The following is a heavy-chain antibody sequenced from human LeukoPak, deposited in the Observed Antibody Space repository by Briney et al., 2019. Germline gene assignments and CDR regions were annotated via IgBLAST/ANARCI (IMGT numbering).Heavy chain of an antibody. CDR2: ISGSGGST. V-gene: IGHV3-23*01. CDR1: GFTFSSYA. Sequence: GGSLRLSCAASGFTFSSYAMSRVRQAPGKGLEWVSAISGSGGSTYYADSVKGRFTISRDNSKNTLYLQMNSLRAEDTAVYYCAKHGYYGSGSYADHWGQGTLVTVSS. J-gene: IGHJ5*02. D-gene: IGHD3-10*01. CDR3: AKHGYYGSGSYADH.